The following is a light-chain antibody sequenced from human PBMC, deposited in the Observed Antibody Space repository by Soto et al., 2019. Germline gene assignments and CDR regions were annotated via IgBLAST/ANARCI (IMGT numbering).Light chain of an antibody. CDR3: QQYNNWPYT. J-gene: IGKJ2*01. CDR2: DAS. CDR1: QSVSSN. Sequence: EIVMTQSPATLSVSPGERAALSCRASQSVSSNFAWYRQKPGQPPRLLIYDASSRATGLPARFRGSGSGTDFTLTISSLQSEDFAVYYCQQYNNWPYTFGQGTKLEIK. V-gene: IGKV3-15*01.